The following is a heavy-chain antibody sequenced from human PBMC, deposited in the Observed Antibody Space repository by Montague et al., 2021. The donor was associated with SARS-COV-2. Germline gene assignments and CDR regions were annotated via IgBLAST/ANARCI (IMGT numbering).Heavy chain of an antibody. D-gene: IGHD4-23*01. CDR2: LKPDESEK. J-gene: IGHJ6*02. V-gene: IGHV3-7*01. CDR3: AKNGGAHGLDV. CDR1: GFTFSNIW. Sequence: SLRLYCAASGFTFSNIWLSWVRQAPGKGLEWVANLKPDESEKNCVGSVKGLFSISRDNAQNSLYLQLDNLRAEDTAIYYCAKNGGAHGLDVWGQGTSVSVSS.